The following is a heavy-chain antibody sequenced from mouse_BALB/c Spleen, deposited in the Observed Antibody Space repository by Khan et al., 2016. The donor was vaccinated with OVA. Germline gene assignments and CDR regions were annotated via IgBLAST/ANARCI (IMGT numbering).Heavy chain of an antibody. CDR3: VRDGAYHRNDGWFAY. CDR1: GYTFTSYT. D-gene: IGHD2-14*01. V-gene: IGHV1-4*01. J-gene: IGHJ3*01. Sequence: QVQLKESGAELARPGASVKMSCKASGYTFTSYTIHWIKERPGQGLEWIGNINPSNGYTNYNQKFKDKATLPTDKSSTTAYLQLSSLTSDDSAVYNSVRDGAYHRNDGWFAYWGQGTLVTVAA. CDR2: INPSNGYT.